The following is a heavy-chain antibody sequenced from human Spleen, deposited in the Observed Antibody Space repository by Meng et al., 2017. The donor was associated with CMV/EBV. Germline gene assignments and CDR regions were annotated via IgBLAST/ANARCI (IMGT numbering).Heavy chain of an antibody. V-gene: IGHV4-4*07. Sequence: HLQGDGSGLVKASENLSRTCTVSVGAISSYYLSWDRQTGGKGPEWIGRIYTSGSTNYNPSLKGRVTMSVATSKTQFSLKLSSVTAADTAVYYCARGVEGYCSGGSCYYFDYWGQGTLVTVSS. CDR1: VGAISSYY. D-gene: IGHD2-15*01. CDR3: ARGVEGYCSGGSCYYFDY. J-gene: IGHJ4*02. CDR2: IYTSGST.